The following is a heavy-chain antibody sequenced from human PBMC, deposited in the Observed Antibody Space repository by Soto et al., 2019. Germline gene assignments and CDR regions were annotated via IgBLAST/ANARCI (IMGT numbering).Heavy chain of an antibody. V-gene: IGHV3-23*01. CDR3: AKDSSGWWVGYDY. CDR2: ISGSGGST. Sequence: EVQLLESGGGLVQPGGSLRLSCAASGFTFSSYAMSWVRQAPGKGLEWVSAISGSGGSTYYADSVKGRFTISRDNSKNTLYLRMNSLRAEDTDVYYCAKDSSGWWVGYDYWGQGTLVTVSS. D-gene: IGHD6-19*01. J-gene: IGHJ4*02. CDR1: GFTFSSYA.